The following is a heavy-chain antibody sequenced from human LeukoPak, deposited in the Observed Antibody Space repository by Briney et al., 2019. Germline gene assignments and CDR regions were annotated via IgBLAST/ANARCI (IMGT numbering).Heavy chain of an antibody. Sequence: PGGSLRLSCAASGFSFNDYAMHWVRQVPGKGLEWVSGITWNSGSTLYADSVKGRFTTSRDNAEKSLYLQMNSLRAEDTALYYCAKGVGIASLIVDALDMWGQGTMVTVSS. J-gene: IGHJ3*02. CDR3: AKGVGIASLIVDALDM. D-gene: IGHD1-26*01. CDR2: ITWNSGST. V-gene: IGHV3-9*01. CDR1: GFSFNDYA.